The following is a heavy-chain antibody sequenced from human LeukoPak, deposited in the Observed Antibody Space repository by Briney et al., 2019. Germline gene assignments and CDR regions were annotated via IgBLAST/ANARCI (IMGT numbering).Heavy chain of an antibody. V-gene: IGHV1-3*01. CDR3: ARGIWSRTVSSYYLDC. CDR1: GYTFTNYA. CDR2: INAGNGHT. Sequence: ASVKVSCKASGYTFTNYAMQWVRQAPGQRLEWMGWINAGNGHTRYSQRFQGRVTITRDTSASTVYMEVTSLRFEDTAVYYCARGIWSRTVSSYYLDCWGQGTLVTVSS. J-gene: IGHJ4*02. D-gene: IGHD3-3*01.